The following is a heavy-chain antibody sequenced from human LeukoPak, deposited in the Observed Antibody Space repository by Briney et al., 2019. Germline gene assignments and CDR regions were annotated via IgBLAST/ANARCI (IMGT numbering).Heavy chain of an antibody. CDR2: IIPIFGTA. CDR3: ARRGALNNWFDP. CDR1: GGTSSSYA. J-gene: IGHJ5*02. Sequence: SVKVSCKASGGTSSSYAISWVRQAPGQGLEWMGGIIPIFGTANYAQKFQGRVTITADESTSTAYMELSSLRSEDTAVYYCARRGALNNWFDPWGQGTLVTVSS. V-gene: IGHV1-69*13. D-gene: IGHD1-26*01.